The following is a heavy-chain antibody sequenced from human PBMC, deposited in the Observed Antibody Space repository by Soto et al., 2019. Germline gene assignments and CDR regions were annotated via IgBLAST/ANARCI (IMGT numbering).Heavy chain of an antibody. Sequence: GXSVKVSCKASGYTFTSYYRQWVRQAPGQGLEWMGIINPSGGSTSYAQKFQGRVTMTRDTSTSTVYMELSSLRPEDTAVYYCAVGVVSDAFDIWAQAQMVTVSS. CDR2: INPSGGST. D-gene: IGHD3-3*01. V-gene: IGHV1-46*01. CDR3: AVGVVSDAFDI. J-gene: IGHJ3*02. CDR1: GYTFTSYY.